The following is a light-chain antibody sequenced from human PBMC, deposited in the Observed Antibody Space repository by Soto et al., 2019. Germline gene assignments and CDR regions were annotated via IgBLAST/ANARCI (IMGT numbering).Light chain of an antibody. V-gene: IGKV3-15*01. Sequence: EIVMLQSPDTLSVSPGERATLSCRASQTSASNLAWYQQQPGQAPRLLIHGASNRATGVPARFSGSGSGTEFTPTISSLQSEDFAVYFYQQYHNWPPQYSFGQGTKLQIK. J-gene: IGKJ2*03. CDR3: QQYHNWPPQYS. CDR1: QTSASN. CDR2: GAS.